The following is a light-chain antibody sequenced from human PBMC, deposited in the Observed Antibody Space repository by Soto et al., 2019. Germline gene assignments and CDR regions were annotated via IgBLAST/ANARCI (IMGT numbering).Light chain of an antibody. V-gene: IGLV2-23*01. CDR2: EGG. CDR3: CSFALRSTLI. Sequence: QSALTQPASVSGSPGQWITISCTGTSSDVGNYNLVSWYQQYPGKAPKHMIYEGGKRPSGVSNRFSGSKSGNTASLTISGLQAEDEADYYCCSFALRSTLIFVGGTKVTVL. CDR1: SSDVGNYNL. J-gene: IGLJ2*01.